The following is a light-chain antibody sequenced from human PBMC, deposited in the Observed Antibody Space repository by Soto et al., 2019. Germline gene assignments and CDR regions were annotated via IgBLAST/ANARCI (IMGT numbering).Light chain of an antibody. V-gene: IGLV2-14*01. CDR2: DDS. CDR1: SSDVGGYNY. Sequence: QSALTQPASVSGSPGQSITISCTGTSSDVGGYNYVSWYQQHPGKAPKLMIYDDSNRPSGVSNRFSGSKSGNTASLTISGLQAEDEADYYCSSYTSSSTGVVFGGGTKLTVL. CDR3: SSYTSSSTGVV. J-gene: IGLJ2*01.